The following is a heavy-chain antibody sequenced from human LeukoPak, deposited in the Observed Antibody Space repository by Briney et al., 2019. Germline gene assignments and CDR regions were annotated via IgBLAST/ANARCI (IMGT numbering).Heavy chain of an antibody. V-gene: IGHV4-4*07. CDR2: IYTSGSN. CDR1: GGSISSYY. Sequence: GTLCLTCTASGGSISSYYWSWIRQPAGKGLEWIGRIYTSGSNNYNLSLKSRVTMSVDTSKNQFSLKLSSVTAADTAVYYCARVGVGAVSYFDYWGQGNLVTVSS. CDR3: ARVGVGAVSYFDY. D-gene: IGHD1-26*01. J-gene: IGHJ4*02.